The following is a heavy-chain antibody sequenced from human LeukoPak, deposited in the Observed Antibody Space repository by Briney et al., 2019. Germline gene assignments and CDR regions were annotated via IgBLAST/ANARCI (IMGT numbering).Heavy chain of an antibody. CDR2: INAGNGNT. CDR1: GYTFTSYA. J-gene: IGHJ4*02. D-gene: IGHD6-19*01. V-gene: IGHV1-3*01. CDR3: AREMGSGWYFDY. Sequence: GASVKVSCKASGYTFTSYAMHWVRQAPGQRLEWMGWINAGNGNTKYSQKFQGRVTITRDTSASTAYMELCSLRSEDTAVYYCAREMGSGWYFDYWGQGTLVTVSS.